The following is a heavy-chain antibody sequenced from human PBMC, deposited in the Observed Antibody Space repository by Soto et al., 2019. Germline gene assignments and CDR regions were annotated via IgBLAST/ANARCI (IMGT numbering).Heavy chain of an antibody. V-gene: IGHV5-51*01. CDR1: GYSFTSYW. CDR3: ARPTRITIFGVVTKSDDDFDY. J-gene: IGHJ4*02. CDR2: IYPGDSDT. Sequence: PGESLKISCKGSGYSFTSYWIGWVRQMPGKGLEWMGIIYPGDSDTRYSPSFQGQVTISADKSISTAYLQWSSLKASDTAMYYRARPTRITIFGVVTKSDDDFDYWGQGTLVTVSS. D-gene: IGHD3-3*01.